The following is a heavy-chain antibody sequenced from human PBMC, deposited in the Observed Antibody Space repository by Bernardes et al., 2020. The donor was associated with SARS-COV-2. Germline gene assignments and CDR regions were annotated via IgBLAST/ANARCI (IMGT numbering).Heavy chain of an antibody. J-gene: IGHJ4*02. Sequence: GGSLRLSCAASGFTFSNYVMAWVRQTPGKGLEWVSGLSGSGLSTYYADSVKGRFTISRDNSKNTCYLQMDSLRAEDTAIYYCAKGPLMALEPSAYFDAWGLGTLVTVSS. CDR2: LSGSGLST. V-gene: IGHV3-23*01. CDR1: GFTFSNYV. CDR3: AKGPLMALEPSAYFDA. D-gene: IGHD3-3*02.